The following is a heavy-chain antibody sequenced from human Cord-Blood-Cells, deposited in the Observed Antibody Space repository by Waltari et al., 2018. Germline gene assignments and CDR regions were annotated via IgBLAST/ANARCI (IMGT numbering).Heavy chain of an antibody. CDR2: ISGSGGST. V-gene: IGHV3-23*01. CDR1: GFTFRSYA. D-gene: IGHD2-15*01. Sequence: EVQLLESGGGLVQPGGSLRLSCAASGFTFRSYAMRWARQAPGKGLEWVSAISGSGGSTYYADAVKGRFTISRDNSKNTLYLQMNSLRAEDTAVYYCAKDPPEDSLDYWGQGTLVTVSS. CDR3: AKDPPEDSLDY. J-gene: IGHJ4*02.